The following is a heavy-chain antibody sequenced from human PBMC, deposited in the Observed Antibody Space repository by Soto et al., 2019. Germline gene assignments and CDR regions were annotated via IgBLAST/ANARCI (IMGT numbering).Heavy chain of an antibody. CDR1: GGSMSSSSDY. D-gene: IGHD3-10*01. CDR3: AAPAASVVGASGSYYYYGMDV. V-gene: IGHV4-39*01. CDR2: IYYSGSP. Sequence: PSETLSLTCTVSGGSMSSSSDYWGWIRQPPGKGLEWIGYIYYSGSPYYNPSPKSRVTISVDTSKNQFSLKLSSVTAANTAVYYCAAPAASVVGASGSYYYYGMDVWGQGTAVTVSS. J-gene: IGHJ6*02.